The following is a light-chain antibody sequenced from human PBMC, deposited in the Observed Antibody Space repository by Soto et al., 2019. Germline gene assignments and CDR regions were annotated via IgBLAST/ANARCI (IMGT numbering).Light chain of an antibody. CDR2: GAS. J-gene: IGKJ1*01. CDR1: HRVSDT. V-gene: IGKV3-15*01. Sequence: EIVMTQSPATLSVSPGERATLSCRASHRVSDTLAWYQQKPGQAPRLLIHGASTRATGFPARFSGSGSGTDFTLTISSLQSEDFAVYYCQQYNNWPWTFGQGTKVDIK. CDR3: QQYNNWPWT.